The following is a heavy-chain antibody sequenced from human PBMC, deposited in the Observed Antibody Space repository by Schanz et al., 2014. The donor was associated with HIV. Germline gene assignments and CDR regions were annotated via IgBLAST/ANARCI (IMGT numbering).Heavy chain of an antibody. J-gene: IGHJ4*02. CDR3: AREGGNLVEGGYFFDY. V-gene: IGHV1-69*06. CDR1: GYTFIDYG. Sequence: QDHLLQSGPEVKKPGASVKVSCKASGYTFIDYGISWVRQTPGQGLEWMGGIIPMFGTPNYAQKFQGRVTITADKSTNTAFMEVSSLRLEDTAVYYCAREGGNLVEGGYFFDYWGQGTLVTVSS. D-gene: IGHD2-15*01. CDR2: IIPMFGTP.